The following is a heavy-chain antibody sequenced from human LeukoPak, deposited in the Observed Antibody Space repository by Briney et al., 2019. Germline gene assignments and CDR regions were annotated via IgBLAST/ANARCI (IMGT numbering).Heavy chain of an antibody. CDR2: IRWNSGSI. Sequence: GGSLRLSCAASGFTFDDYAMHWVRQAPGKGLEWVSGIRWNSGSIGYADSVKGRYTISRDNAKNSLYLQMNSLRPEDTALYYCAKAYYYDMAAGAFDIWGQGTMVTVS. J-gene: IGHJ3*02. CDR3: AKAYYYDMAAGAFDI. D-gene: IGHD3-22*01. V-gene: IGHV3-9*01. CDR1: GFTFDDYA.